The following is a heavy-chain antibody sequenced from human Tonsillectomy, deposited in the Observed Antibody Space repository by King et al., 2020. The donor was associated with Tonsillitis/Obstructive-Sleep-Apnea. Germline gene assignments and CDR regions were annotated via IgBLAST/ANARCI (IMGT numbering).Heavy chain of an antibody. Sequence: VQLVESGGGLVQPGGSLRLSCAASGFTFSNYGMNWVRQAPGKGLEWVSYISSSGSSIYYADSVKGRFTISRDNAKNSLYLQMNSLRDEDTAVYYCARYGIRVVYHDPFDVWGQGTMVTVSS. CDR2: ISSSGSSI. D-gene: IGHD2-2*01. CDR1: GFTFSNYG. V-gene: IGHV3-48*02. CDR3: ARYGIRVVYHDPFDV. J-gene: IGHJ3*01.